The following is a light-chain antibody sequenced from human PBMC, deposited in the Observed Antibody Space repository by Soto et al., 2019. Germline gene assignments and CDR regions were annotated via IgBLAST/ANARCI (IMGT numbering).Light chain of an antibody. CDR1: QSISSW. J-gene: IGKJ1*01. CDR3: QQFSSYSRT. Sequence: DIQMTQSPSTLSASVGDRVTITCRASQSISSWLAWYQQRPGKAPKLLIYQASNLERGVPSRFSGSGSGTEFTLTISRLQPDDFATYYCQQFSSYSRTFGQGTKVDIK. CDR2: QAS. V-gene: IGKV1-5*03.